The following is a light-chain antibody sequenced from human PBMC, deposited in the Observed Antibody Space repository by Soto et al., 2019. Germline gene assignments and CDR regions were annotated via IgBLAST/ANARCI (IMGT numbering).Light chain of an antibody. CDR2: DAS. V-gene: IGKV3-11*01. J-gene: IGKJ4*01. Sequence: EIVLTQSPAALSLYPGERATLSCRASQSVTTSLAWYQQKPGQAPRLLIFDASNRATGVPARFSGSGSGTDFTLTICSLEPEDFAVYYGQQRYNWPLTFGGGTKVDIK. CDR3: QQRYNWPLT. CDR1: QSVTTS.